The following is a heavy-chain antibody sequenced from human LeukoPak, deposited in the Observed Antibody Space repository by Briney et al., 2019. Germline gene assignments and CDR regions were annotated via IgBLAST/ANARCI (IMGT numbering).Heavy chain of an antibody. D-gene: IGHD4-17*01. CDR3: AREKYGDYLFDY. Sequence: GGSLRLSCGASGFTFSSYEMNWVRQAPGKGQEWVSYISSSGSTIYYADSVKGRFTISRDNAKNSLYLQMNSLRAEDTAVYYCAREKYGDYLFDYWGQGTLVTVST. CDR1: GFTFSSYE. V-gene: IGHV3-48*03. J-gene: IGHJ4*02. CDR2: ISSSGSTI.